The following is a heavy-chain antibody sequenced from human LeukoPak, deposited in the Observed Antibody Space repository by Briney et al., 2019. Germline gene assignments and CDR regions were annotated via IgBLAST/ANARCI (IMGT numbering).Heavy chain of an antibody. Sequence: PSQTLSLTCAISGDSVSSNSAAWNWIRQSPSRGLEWLGRTYYRSKWYNDYAVSVKSRITINPDTSKNQFSLKLSSVTAADTAVYYCARYRMAKRVYYYMDVWGKGTTVTVSS. CDR1: GDSVSSNSAA. V-gene: IGHV6-1*01. J-gene: IGHJ6*03. CDR2: TYYRSKWYN. D-gene: IGHD3-16*02. CDR3: ARYRMAKRVYYYMDV.